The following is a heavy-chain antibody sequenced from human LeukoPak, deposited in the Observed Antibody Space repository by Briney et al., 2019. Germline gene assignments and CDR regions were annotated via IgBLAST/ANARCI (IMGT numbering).Heavy chain of an antibody. CDR2: ISGSGGST. CDR3: ASSTSLGSSRY. J-gene: IGHJ4*02. Sequence: GGSLRLSCAASGFTVSSNYTGWVRQAPGKGLEWVSVISGSGGSTYYADSVKGRFTISRDNSKNTLYLQMNSLRAEDTAVYYCASSTSLGSSRYWGQGTLVTVSS. V-gene: IGHV3-53*01. D-gene: IGHD6-13*01. CDR1: GFTVSSNY.